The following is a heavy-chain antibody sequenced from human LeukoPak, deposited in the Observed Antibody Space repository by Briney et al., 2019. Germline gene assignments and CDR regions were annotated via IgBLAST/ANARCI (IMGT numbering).Heavy chain of an antibody. CDR2: IYYSGST. CDR3: ARHVRITLIRGARGYYHYYMDV. CDR1: GGSTSSSSYY. V-gene: IGHV4-39*01. Sequence: SETLSLTCTVSGGSTSSSSYYWGWIRQPPGKGLEWIGNIYYSGSTPYNPSLKSRVTISVDTSKNQFSLKLTSVAAADTAVYYCARHVRITLIRGARGYYHYYMDVWGKGTTVTVSS. J-gene: IGHJ6*03. D-gene: IGHD3-10*01.